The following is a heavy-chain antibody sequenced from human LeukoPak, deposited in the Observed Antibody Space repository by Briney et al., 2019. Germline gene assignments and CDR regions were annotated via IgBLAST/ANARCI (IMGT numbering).Heavy chain of an antibody. D-gene: IGHD3-3*01. V-gene: IGHV4-34*01. Sequence: SETLSLTCAVYGGSFSGYYWSWIRQPPGKGLEWSGEINHSGSTNYNPSLKRRVTISVDTSKNQFSLKLSPVTAADNAVYYSARVLSTTPRGSSSYDFCSGYYVFDYWGQGTLVTVSS. CDR3: ARVLSTTPRGSSSYDFCSGYYVFDY. CDR1: GGSFSGYY. J-gene: IGHJ4*02. CDR2: INHSGST.